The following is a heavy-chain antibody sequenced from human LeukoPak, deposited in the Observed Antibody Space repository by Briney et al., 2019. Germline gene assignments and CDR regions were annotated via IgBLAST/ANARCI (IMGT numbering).Heavy chain of an antibody. D-gene: IGHD3-3*01. J-gene: IGHJ5*02. CDR2: IIPIFGTT. Sequence: AASVKVSCKASGGTFGSHAITWVRQAPGQGLECMGGIIPIFGTTNFLQKFQDRVTFTTDESTTTAYMELSSLTFEDTAVYFCASGPAPQSIFGVVTRFDPWGQGTLVTVSS. CDR1: GGTFGSHA. V-gene: IGHV1-69*05. CDR3: ASGPAPQSIFGVVTRFDP.